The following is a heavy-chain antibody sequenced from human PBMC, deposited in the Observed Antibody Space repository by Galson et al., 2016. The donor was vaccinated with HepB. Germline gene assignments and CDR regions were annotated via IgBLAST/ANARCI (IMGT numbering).Heavy chain of an antibody. CDR1: GDSVTNDDTI. CDR2: TYYRSKWFN. J-gene: IGHJ6*01. V-gene: IGHV6-1*01. Sequence: CAISGDSVTNDDTIWNWIRQSPSRGLEWLGRTYYRSKWFNDYPDSVKSRITVTSDTSKNQFSLQLDAVTPDDTATYFCTRGYMQNGMNVWGQGTTVTVSA. CDR3: TRGYMQNGMNV. D-gene: IGHD5-24*01.